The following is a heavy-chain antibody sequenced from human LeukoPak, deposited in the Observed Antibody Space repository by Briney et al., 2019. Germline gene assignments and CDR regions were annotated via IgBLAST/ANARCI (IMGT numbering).Heavy chain of an antibody. D-gene: IGHD2-15*01. CDR3: ARIYCSGGSRYPYVAFDI. CDR2: ISAYNGNT. CDR1: GYTFTSYG. Sequence: GASVKVSCKASGYTFTSYGISWVRQAPGQGLEWMGWISAYNGNTNYAQKLQGRVTMTTDTSTSTAYMELRSLRSDDTAVYYCARIYCSGGSRYPYVAFDIWGQGTMVTVSS. V-gene: IGHV1-18*04. J-gene: IGHJ3*02.